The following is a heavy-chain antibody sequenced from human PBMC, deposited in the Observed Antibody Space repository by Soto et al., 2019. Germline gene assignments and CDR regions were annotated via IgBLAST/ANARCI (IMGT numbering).Heavy chain of an antibody. D-gene: IGHD2-2*01. CDR1: GGTFSSYA. V-gene: IGHV1-69*13. Sequence: SVKVSCKASGGTFSSYAISWVRQAPGQGLEWMGGIIPIFGTANYAQKFQGRVTITADESTSTAYMELSSLRSEDTAVYYCAREVVPAAMSWFDPWGQGTLVTVSS. CDR2: IIPIFGTA. J-gene: IGHJ5*02. CDR3: AREVVPAAMSWFDP.